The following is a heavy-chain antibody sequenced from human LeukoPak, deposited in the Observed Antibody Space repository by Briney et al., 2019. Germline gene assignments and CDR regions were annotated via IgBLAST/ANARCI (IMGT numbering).Heavy chain of an antibody. CDR3: AREVRDGYRFDY. J-gene: IGHJ4*02. V-gene: IGHV4-34*01. Sequence: SETLSLTCAVYGGSFSGYYWSWIRQPPGKGLEWIGEINHSGSTNYNPSLKSRVTISVDTPKNQFSLKLSSVTAADTAVYYCAREVRDGYRFDYWGQGTLVTVSS. CDR1: GGSFSGYY. CDR2: INHSGST. D-gene: IGHD5-24*01.